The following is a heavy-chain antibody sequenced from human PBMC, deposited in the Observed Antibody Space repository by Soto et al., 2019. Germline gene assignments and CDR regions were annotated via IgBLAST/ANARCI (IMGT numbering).Heavy chain of an antibody. V-gene: IGHV4-31*03. Sequence: SETLSLTCTVSGGSISSGGYYWSWIRQHPGKGLEWIGYIYYSGSTYYNPSLKSRVTISVDTSKNQFSLKLSSVTAADTAVYYCARDGAAAGMLDVWGQGTTVTVSS. CDR1: GGSISSGGYY. J-gene: IGHJ6*02. D-gene: IGHD6-13*01. CDR2: IYYSGST. CDR3: ARDGAAAGMLDV.